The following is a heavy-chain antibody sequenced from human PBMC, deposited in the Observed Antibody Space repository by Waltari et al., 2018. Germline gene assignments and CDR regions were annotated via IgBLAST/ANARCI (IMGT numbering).Heavy chain of an antibody. Sequence: QVQLVQSGAEVKKPGSSVKVSCKASGGTFNNDAISWVRQAPGQGLEWMGRIIPILNLTTYAQRFQGRVTMTADKSTTTAYMELSSLSSADTAVYYCARARGELADFDFWGQGTQVTVSS. D-gene: IGHD3-10*01. J-gene: IGHJ4*02. V-gene: IGHV1-69*04. CDR3: ARARGELADFDF. CDR1: GGTFNNDA. CDR2: IIPILNLT.